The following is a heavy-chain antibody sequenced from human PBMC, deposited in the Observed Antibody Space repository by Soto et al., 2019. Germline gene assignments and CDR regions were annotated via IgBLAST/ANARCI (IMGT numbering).Heavy chain of an antibody. CDR3: GGNSGYDPRYYYYYGMDV. J-gene: IGHJ6*02. CDR2: IIPIFGTA. D-gene: IGHD5-12*01. Sequence: SVKVSCKASGGTFSSYAISWVRQAPGQGLEWMGGIIPIFGTANYAQKFQGRVTITADESTSTAYMELSSLRSEDTAVYYCGGNSGYDPRYYYYYGMDVWGQGTTVTVSS. CDR1: GGTFSSYA. V-gene: IGHV1-69*13.